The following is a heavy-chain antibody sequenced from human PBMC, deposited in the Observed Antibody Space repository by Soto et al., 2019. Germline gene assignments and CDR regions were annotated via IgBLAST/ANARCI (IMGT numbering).Heavy chain of an antibody. V-gene: IGHV3-53*01. CDR1: GFTISGKKY. J-gene: IGHJ3*01. D-gene: IGHD1-1*01. Sequence: DVQLVESGGGLIQPGESLRLSCAAFGFTISGKKYVAWVRQAPGKVLEWVSALYDIDGSFYADSVKGRFTTSSDSSKTTVYLQMNDLRPDDTAVYYCVTWHERENTYDVWGLGTTVTVSS. CDR2: LYDIDGS. CDR3: VTWHERENTYDV.